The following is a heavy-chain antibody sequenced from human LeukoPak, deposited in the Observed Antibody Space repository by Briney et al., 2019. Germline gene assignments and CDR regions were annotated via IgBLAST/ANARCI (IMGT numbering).Heavy chain of an antibody. CDR1: GFSLSTSGMC. Sequence: SGPTLVNXTQTLTLTCTFSGFSLSTSGMCVSWIRQPPGKALEWLARIDWDEDKYYSTSLKTRLTISKDTSKNQVVLTMTNMDPVDTATYYCARTGYVSRGYYYEGHYFDYWGQGTVVTVSA. CDR3: ARTGYVSRGYYYEGHYFDY. D-gene: IGHD3-22*01. V-gene: IGHV2-70*11. CDR2: IDWDEDK. J-gene: IGHJ4*02.